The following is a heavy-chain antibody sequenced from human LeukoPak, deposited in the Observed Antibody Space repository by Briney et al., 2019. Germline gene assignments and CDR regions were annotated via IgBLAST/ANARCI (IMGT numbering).Heavy chain of an antibody. Sequence: GGSLRLSCAASGFTFSSYWMSWVRQAPGKGLEWVANIKQDGSEKYYVDSVKGRFTISRDNAKNSLYLQMNSLRAEDTAVYYCARVPIRFLEWFGWFDPWGQGTLVTVSS. CDR3: ARVPIRFLEWFGWFDP. CDR2: IKQDGSEK. D-gene: IGHD3-3*01. V-gene: IGHV3-7*01. J-gene: IGHJ5*02. CDR1: GFTFSSYW.